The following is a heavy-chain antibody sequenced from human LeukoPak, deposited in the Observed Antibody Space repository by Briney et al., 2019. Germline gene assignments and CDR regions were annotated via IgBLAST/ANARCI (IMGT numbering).Heavy chain of an antibody. D-gene: IGHD4-23*01. J-gene: IGHJ4*02. CDR1: GFSFSSFA. V-gene: IGHV3-30-3*01. Sequence: GRSLRLSCAASGFSFSSFAMHWVRQAPGKGLEWVATISYDGNNKNYADSVKDRFTISRENFKNTLSLQMNGLRVEDTALYYCARDRGWQLDTLYFDYWGQGSLVTVSS. CDR2: ISYDGNNK. CDR3: ARDRGWQLDTLYFDY.